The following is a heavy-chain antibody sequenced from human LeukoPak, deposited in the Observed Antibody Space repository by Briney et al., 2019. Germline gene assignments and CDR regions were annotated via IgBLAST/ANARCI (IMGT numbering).Heavy chain of an antibody. V-gene: IGHV5-51*01. CDR1: GYTFTSYW. CDR2: IYPGDSDT. CDR3: ARRGSGSYYTPDY. J-gene: IGHJ4*02. Sequence: GESLKISCKGSGYTFTSYWIGWVRQMPGRGLEWMGIIYPGDSDTRYSPSFQGQVTISADKSITTAYLQWSSLKASDTAMYYCARRGSGSYYTPDYWGQGTLVTVSS. D-gene: IGHD1-26*01.